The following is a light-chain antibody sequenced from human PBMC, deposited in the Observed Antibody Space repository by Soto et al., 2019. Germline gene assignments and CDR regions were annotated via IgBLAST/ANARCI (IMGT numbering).Light chain of an antibody. CDR3: QPCNSYWS. V-gene: IGKV1-5*01. CDR1: QSISSW. CDR2: DAS. Sequence: QTPASASGTERDKVSIAFRASQSISSWLAWYQQKPGKAPKVLIYDASSLESGVPSRFSGSGAGTEFTLTISTPQPHDLATDFCQPCNSYWSFGQGTKVDIK. J-gene: IGKJ1*01.